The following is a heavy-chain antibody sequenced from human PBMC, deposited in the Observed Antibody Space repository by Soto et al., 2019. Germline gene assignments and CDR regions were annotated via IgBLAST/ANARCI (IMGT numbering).Heavy chain of an antibody. V-gene: IGHV3-23*01. J-gene: IGHJ1*01. D-gene: IGHD2-21*01. CDR2: VSGSGTLT. Sequence: EVQLLESGGGLVQPGGSLRLSCAASGFTFTSHAMSWVRQAPGKGLEWVSGVSGSGTLTYYAESVKGRFTISRDNSKNTMYLQMDSLRAEDTALYYCAKREGDGYSLAEFFQHWGQGTLVTVSS. CDR1: GFTFTSHA. CDR3: AKREGDGYSLAEFFQH.